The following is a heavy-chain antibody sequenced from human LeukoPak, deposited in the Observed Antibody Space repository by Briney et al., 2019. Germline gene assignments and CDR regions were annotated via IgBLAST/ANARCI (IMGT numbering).Heavy chain of an antibody. D-gene: IGHD2-2*01. CDR1: GSTLSNYD. J-gene: IGHJ5*02. V-gene: IGHV3-21*01. Sequence: PGGSLRLSCAASGSTLSNYDMNWVRQAPGKGLEWVSSICTGSRYIYYKDSVRGGFTISRDDAKNSLYLEMNSLRAEDTAVYYCARADCSSSTCYLRRSWFDPWGQGTLVTVSS. CDR2: ICTGSRYI. CDR3: ARADCSSSTCYLRRSWFDP.